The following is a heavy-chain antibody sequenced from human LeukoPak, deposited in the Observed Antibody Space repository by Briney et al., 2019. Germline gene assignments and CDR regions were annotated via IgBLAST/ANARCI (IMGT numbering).Heavy chain of an antibody. Sequence: PGGSLRLSCAASGGTVSRYWMSWVRQAPGKGLEWVAMMTQDGGGKYYVDSVKGRFTISGDNAKNSLYLQMNSLRAEDTAVYYCARGGGDSWGQGTLVTVSS. CDR2: MTQDGGGK. V-gene: IGHV3-7*01. D-gene: IGHD3-10*01. CDR1: GGTVSRYW. CDR3: ARGGGDS. J-gene: IGHJ4*02.